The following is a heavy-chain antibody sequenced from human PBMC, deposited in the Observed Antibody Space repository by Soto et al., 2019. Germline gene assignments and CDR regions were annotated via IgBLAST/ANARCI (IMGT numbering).Heavy chain of an antibody. CDR2: ILYSGST. CDR3: SSRVTDAPT. J-gene: IGHJ5*02. V-gene: IGHV4-4*02. D-gene: IGHD3-10*01. Sequence: QVQLQESGPGLVKPSGTLSLTCGVSGGSISSGWWTWVRQPPGKGLEWIGEILYSGSTNYNSSLKSRVTISIDKSKIHFSLNLTSVTAADTAVYYCSSRVTDAPTWGQGTLVTVSS. CDR1: GGSISSGW.